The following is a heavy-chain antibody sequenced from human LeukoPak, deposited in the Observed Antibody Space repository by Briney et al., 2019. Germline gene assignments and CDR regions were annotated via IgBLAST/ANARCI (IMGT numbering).Heavy chain of an antibody. CDR3: ARRTVTTTHAFDI. D-gene: IGHD4-17*01. CDR2: IYHSGST. CDR1: GGSISSGGYS. J-gene: IGHJ3*02. Sequence: PSETLSLTCAVSGGSISSGGYSWSWIRQPPGKGLEWIGYIYHSGSTYYNPSLKSRVTISVDRSKNQFSLKLSSVTAADTAVYYCARRTVTTTHAFDIWGQGTMVTVSS. V-gene: IGHV4-30-2*01.